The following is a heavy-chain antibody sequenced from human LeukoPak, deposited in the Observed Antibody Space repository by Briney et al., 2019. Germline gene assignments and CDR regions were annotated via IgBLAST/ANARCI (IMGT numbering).Heavy chain of an antibody. CDR3: ARVGGEYDDILSGYYYYYGMDV. CDR2: ISAYNSNT. Sequence: ASVKVSCKASGYTFTSYGISWVRQAPGQGHEWMGWISAYNSNTNYAQKLQGRVTMTTDTSTSTAYMELRSLRSDDTAVYYCARVGGEYDDILSGYYYYYGMDVWGQGTTVTVSS. CDR1: GYTFTSYG. V-gene: IGHV1-18*01. D-gene: IGHD3-9*01. J-gene: IGHJ6*02.